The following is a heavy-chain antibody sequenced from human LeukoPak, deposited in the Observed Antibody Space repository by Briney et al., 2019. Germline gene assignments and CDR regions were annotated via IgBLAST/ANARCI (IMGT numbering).Heavy chain of an antibody. Sequence: SETLSLTCSVSGGSISSGRSYWGWIRQPPGKGLEWIGSIYYYDGSTYYNPSLKSRVTISLDTSKNQFSLKLTSVTAADTAVYYCARDREDYYYYMDVWGKGTTVTVSS. CDR2: IYYYDGST. V-gene: IGHV4-39*07. CDR1: GGSISSGRSY. D-gene: IGHD1-26*01. CDR3: ARDREDYYYYMDV. J-gene: IGHJ6*03.